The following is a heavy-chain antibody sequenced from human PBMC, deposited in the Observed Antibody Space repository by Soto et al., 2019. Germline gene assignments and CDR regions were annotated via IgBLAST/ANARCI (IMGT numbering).Heavy chain of an antibody. CDR1: GYTFTSYY. CDR2: INPSGGST. Sequence: ASVKVSCKASGYTFTSYYMHWVRQAPGQGLEWMGIINPSGGSTSYAQKFQGRVTMTRDTSTSTVYMELSSPRSEDTAVYYCARGGIVVVITKDGDFDYWGQGTLVTVSS. D-gene: IGHD3-22*01. V-gene: IGHV1-46*01. CDR3: ARGGIVVVITKDGDFDY. J-gene: IGHJ4*02.